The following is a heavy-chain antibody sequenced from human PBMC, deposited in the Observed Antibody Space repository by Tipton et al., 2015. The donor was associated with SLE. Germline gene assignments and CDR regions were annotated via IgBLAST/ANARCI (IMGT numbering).Heavy chain of an antibody. J-gene: IGHJ6*03. CDR1: GGSFSGYY. Sequence: TLSLTCAVYGGSFSGYYWSWIRQPPGKGLEWIGEINHSGSTNYNPSLKSRVTISVDTSKNQFSLKLSSVTAADTAVYYCARLDTYFDFGGGYSRFSSYYMDVWGKGTPVTVSS. CDR3: ARLDTYFDFGGGYSRFSSYYMDV. D-gene: IGHD3-3*01. V-gene: IGHV4-34*01. CDR2: INHSGST.